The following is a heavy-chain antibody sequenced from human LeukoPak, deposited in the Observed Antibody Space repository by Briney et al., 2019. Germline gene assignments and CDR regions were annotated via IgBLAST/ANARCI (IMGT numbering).Heavy chain of an antibody. D-gene: IGHD4-17*01. Sequence: GESLKISCKGSGYSFTSYWIGWVRQMPGKGLEWMGIIYPGDSDTRYSPSFQGQVTISADKSISTAYLQWSSLKASDTAMYYCARHGRYGDRLLMVGAFDIWGQGTMVTVSS. J-gene: IGHJ3*02. CDR1: GYSFTSYW. CDR3: ARHGRYGDRLLMVGAFDI. V-gene: IGHV5-51*01. CDR2: IYPGDSDT.